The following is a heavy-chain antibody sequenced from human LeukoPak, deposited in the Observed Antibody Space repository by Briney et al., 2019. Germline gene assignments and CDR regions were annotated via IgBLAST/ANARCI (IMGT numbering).Heavy chain of an antibody. CDR3: AKRSSPYYYYYLNV. CDR1: GYSFTNYG. V-gene: IGHV1-2*02. D-gene: IGHD6-6*01. J-gene: IGHJ6*03. Sequence: GASVKVSCKTSGYSFTNYGISWLLQAPGQGLEWLGWINPNSGGTNYAQKFQGRVTMTRDTSISTAYMELSRLRSDDTAVYYCAKRSSPYYYYYLNVGGKGTTVTVSS. CDR2: INPNSGGT.